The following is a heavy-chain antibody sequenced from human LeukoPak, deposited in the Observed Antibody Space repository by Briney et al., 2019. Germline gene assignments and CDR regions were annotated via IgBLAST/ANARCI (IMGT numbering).Heavy chain of an antibody. D-gene: IGHD2-15*01. CDR3: ARGLGYCSGGSCYMFRYFDY. J-gene: IGHJ4*02. V-gene: IGHV4-34*01. CDR1: GGSFSGYY. Sequence: SETLSLTCAVYGGSFSGYYWSWIRQPPGKGLEWIGEINHSGSTNYNPSLKSRVTISVDTSKNQFSLKLRSVTAADTAVYYCARGLGYCSGGSCYMFRYFDYWGQGTLVTVSS. CDR2: INHSGST.